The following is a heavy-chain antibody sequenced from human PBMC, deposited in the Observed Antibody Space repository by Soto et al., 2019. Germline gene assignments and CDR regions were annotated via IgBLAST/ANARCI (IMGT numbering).Heavy chain of an antibody. D-gene: IGHD6-19*01. CDR1: GYTFTKYG. V-gene: IGHV1-69*06. Sequence: QEQLVQSGGEVKKPGASVRVSCKASGYTFTKYGITWVRQAPGQGLEWMGGIVPNIGTVNYAQKFQGRVTMTADKSTGTVYMELSSLRSDDSALYYCARRNTAGFLRYFDNWGQGTLVTVSS. CDR2: IVPNIGTV. J-gene: IGHJ4*02. CDR3: ARRNTAGFLRYFDN.